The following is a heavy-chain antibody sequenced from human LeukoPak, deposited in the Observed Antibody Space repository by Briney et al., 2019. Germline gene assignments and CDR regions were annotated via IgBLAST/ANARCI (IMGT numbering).Heavy chain of an antibody. V-gene: IGHV1-18*01. CDR2: ISAYNGNT. CDR3: ARTSGYSYDYNFDY. CDR1: GYTFTSYG. J-gene: IGHJ4*02. D-gene: IGHD5-18*01. Sequence: ASVKVSCKASGYTFTSYGISWVRQAPGQGLEWMGWISAYNGNTNYAQKLQGRVTMTTDTSTSTVYMDLSSLRSEDTAVYFCARTSGYSYDYNFDYWGQGTLVTVSS.